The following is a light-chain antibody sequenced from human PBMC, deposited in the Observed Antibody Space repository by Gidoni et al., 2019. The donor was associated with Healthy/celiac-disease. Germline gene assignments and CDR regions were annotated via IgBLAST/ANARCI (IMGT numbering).Light chain of an antibody. Sequence: QSVPTQPPSVSGAPGQRGTISCTGSSSNIAAGYAVHWYQQLPGTAPKVVIYDTTDRPSGVPDRFSASKSDTSASLAITGLQAEDEADYYCQTYDDSLSWVFGGGTKVTVL. J-gene: IGLJ3*02. CDR2: DTT. V-gene: IGLV1-40*01. CDR1: SSNIAAGYA. CDR3: QTYDDSLSWV.